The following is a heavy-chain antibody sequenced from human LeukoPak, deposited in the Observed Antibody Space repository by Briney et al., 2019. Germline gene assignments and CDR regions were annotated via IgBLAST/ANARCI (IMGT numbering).Heavy chain of an antibody. D-gene: IGHD3-22*01. CDR1: GFTFSTYD. Sequence: GGSLRLSCAASGFTFSTYDMHWVRQATGEGLEWVSAIDTAGGTCNPGSVKGRFTISRENTKNSLYLQMNGLRAGDTAVYYCIRESNYYDSSTSPGYFDLWGRGTLVTVSS. J-gene: IGHJ2*01. CDR3: IRESNYYDSSTSPGYFDL. CDR2: IDTAGGT. V-gene: IGHV3-13*04.